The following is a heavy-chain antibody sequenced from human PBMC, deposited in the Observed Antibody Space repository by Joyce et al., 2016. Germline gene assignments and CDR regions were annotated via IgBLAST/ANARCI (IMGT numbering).Heavy chain of an antibody. D-gene: IGHD6-25*01. CDR1: GLNLSNYG. CDR2: ISYDGIYK. J-gene: IGHJ4*02. Sequence: QVQLVESGGGVVQPGRSLRLSCAASGLNLSNYGVHWGRQAPGKGLEGVAVISYDGIYKYYADSVKGRFTSSRDNSKNTVFLEMNSLRTEDTAVYYCAKILTATYSSGWFLDYWGQGTLVTVSS. CDR3: AKILTATYSSGWFLDY. V-gene: IGHV3-30*18.